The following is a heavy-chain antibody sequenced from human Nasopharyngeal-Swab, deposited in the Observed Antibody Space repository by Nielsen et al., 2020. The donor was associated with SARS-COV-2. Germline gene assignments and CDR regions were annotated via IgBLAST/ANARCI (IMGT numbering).Heavy chain of an antibody. CDR3: ARNFGVVSSTSPPDAFDI. Sequence: WVRQAPGQRLGGMGWINAGNGNTKYSQKFQGRVTITRDTSASTAYMELSSLRSEDTAVYYCARNFGVVSSTSPPDAFDIWGQGTMVTVSS. D-gene: IGHD3-3*01. V-gene: IGHV1-3*01. J-gene: IGHJ3*02. CDR2: INAGNGNT.